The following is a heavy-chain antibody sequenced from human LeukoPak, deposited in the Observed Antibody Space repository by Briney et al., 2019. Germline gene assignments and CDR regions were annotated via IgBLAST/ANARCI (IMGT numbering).Heavy chain of an antibody. V-gene: IGHV3-23*01. D-gene: IGHD5-12*01. J-gene: IGHJ4*02. CDR2: IRGSGEST. Sequence: GGSLRLSCAASGFTFSANAMTWVRQASGKGLEWVSHIRGSGESTYYADSVKGRFTISRDNSKNTLYLQMNSLRAEDTAVYYCAKGHTDSEWLYFDSWGQGTLVTVSS. CDR1: GFTFSANA. CDR3: AKGHTDSEWLYFDS.